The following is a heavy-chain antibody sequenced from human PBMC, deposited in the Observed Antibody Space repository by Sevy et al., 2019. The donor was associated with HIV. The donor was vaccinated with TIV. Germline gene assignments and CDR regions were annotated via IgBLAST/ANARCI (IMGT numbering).Heavy chain of an antibody. CDR2: VTGRGSST. J-gene: IGHJ4*02. D-gene: IGHD3-22*01. Sequence: GESLKISCAASGFSFSSYAMSWVRQAPGKGLEWVSTVTGRGSSTYYADAVKGRFTISRDNSKNTLYLQMNTLRAEDTAIYFCATHHTSGYYRFDYWGQGTLVTVSS. CDR1: GFSFSSYA. V-gene: IGHV3-23*01. CDR3: ATHHTSGYYRFDY.